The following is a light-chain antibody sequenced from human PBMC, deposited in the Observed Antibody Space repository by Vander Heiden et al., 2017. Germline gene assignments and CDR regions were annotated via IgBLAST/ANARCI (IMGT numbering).Light chain of an antibody. J-gene: IGKJ2*02. CDR3: QQDDNLPCT. CDR1: QDISNY. Sequence: DIQMTQSPSSLSASVGDRVTITCQASQDISNYLNWYQQKPGKAPKLLIYDASNLETGVPSRFSGSGSGTDFTFTISSLQPEDFATYYCQQDDNLPCTFGQGTKLXIK. CDR2: DAS. V-gene: IGKV1-33*01.